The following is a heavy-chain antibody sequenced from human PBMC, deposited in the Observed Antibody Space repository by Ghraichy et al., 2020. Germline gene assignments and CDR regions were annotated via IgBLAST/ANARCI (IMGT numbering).Heavy chain of an antibody. D-gene: IGHD4-17*01. CDR2: IYYSGST. J-gene: IGHJ3*02. CDR3: ARVGGDYSRAFDI. CDR1: GGSISSYY. V-gene: IGHV4-59*01. Sequence: SQTLSLTCTVSGGSISSYYWSWIRQPPGKGLEWIGYIYYSGSTNYNPSLKSRVTISVDTSKNQFSLKLSSVTAADTAVYYCARVGGDYSRAFDIWGQGTMVTVSS.